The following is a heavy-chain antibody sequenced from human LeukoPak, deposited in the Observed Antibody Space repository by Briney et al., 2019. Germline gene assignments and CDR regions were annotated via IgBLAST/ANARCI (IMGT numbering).Heavy chain of an antibody. CDR3: ARELAYYYGSGIGEAWFDP. Sequence: GGSLRLSCAASGFTFSSYEMNWVRQAPGKGLEWVSYISSTGSTIYYADSVKGRFTISRDNAKNSLYLQMNSLRVEDTAVYYCARELAYYYGSGIGEAWFDPWGQGTLVTVSS. J-gene: IGHJ5*02. CDR2: ISSTGSTI. V-gene: IGHV3-48*03. D-gene: IGHD3-10*01. CDR1: GFTFSSYE.